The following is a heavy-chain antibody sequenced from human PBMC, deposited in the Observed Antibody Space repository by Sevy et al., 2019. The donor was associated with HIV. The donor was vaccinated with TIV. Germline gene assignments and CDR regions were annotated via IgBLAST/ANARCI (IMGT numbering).Heavy chain of an antibody. CDR3: ARDLKQYYYDSSGYYRGFDP. CDR1: GGSISSYY. V-gene: IGHV4-59*01. Sequence: SETLSLTCTVSGGSISSYYWSWIRQPPGKGLEWIGYIYYSGSTNYNPSLKSRVTISVDTSKNQFSLKLSSVTAAETAVYYCARDLKQYYYDSSGYYRGFDPWGQGTLVTVSS. D-gene: IGHD3-22*01. J-gene: IGHJ5*02. CDR2: IYYSGST.